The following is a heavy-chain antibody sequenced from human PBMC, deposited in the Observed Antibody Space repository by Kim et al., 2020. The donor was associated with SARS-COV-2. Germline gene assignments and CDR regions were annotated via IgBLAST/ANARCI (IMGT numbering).Heavy chain of an antibody. J-gene: IGHJ6*02. CDR3: AKAVLRGVNYYYYGMEV. V-gene: IGHV3-30*18. CDR2: ISYDGSKN. Sequence: GGSLRLSCAVSGFTFSTYGMYWVRQAPGKGLEWVAVISYDGSKNYYADSVKGRFSISRDNSKNTLFLQMNSLRAEDTAVDYCAKAVLRGVNYYYYGMEVWGQGTTVTVSS. CDR1: GFTFSTYG. D-gene: IGHD3-10*01.